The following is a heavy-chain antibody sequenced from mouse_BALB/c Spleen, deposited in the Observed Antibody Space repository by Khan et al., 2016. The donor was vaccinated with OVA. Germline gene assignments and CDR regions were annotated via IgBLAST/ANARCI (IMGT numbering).Heavy chain of an antibody. V-gene: IGHV11-2*02. D-gene: IGHD2-3*01. J-gene: IGHJ1*01. CDR1: GFTFSGFW. CDR2: INSDGSAI. Sequence: VQLLETGGGLVQPGGSRGLSCEGSGFTFSGFWMSWVRQTPGKTLEWIGDINSDGSAINYAPSITDRFTLFRDNDKSTLYLQLSNVRSEDAATYFCIGSDGYYWYFDVWGAGTTVTVSS. CDR3: IGSDGYYWYFDV.